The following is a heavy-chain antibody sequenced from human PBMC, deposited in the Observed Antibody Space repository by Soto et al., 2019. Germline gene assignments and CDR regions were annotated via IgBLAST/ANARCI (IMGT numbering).Heavy chain of an antibody. Sequence: GASVKVSCKASGYTFTSYYMHWVRQAPGQGLEWMGIINPSGGSTSYAQKFQGRVTMTRDTSTSTVYMELSSLRSEDTAVYYCAGGVAATPFLPYYYYGMDVWGQGTTVTVSS. J-gene: IGHJ6*02. CDR1: GYTFTSYY. CDR2: INPSGGST. CDR3: AGGVAATPFLPYYYYGMDV. D-gene: IGHD2-15*01. V-gene: IGHV1-46*01.